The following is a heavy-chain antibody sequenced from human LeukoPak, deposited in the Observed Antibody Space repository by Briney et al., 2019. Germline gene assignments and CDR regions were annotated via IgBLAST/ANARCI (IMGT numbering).Heavy chain of an antibody. CDR2: ISGSGTST. Sequence: GGSLRLSCAASGFTFNNYAMSWVRQAPGKGLEWVSVISGSGTSTDYADSVKGRFTISRDNSKNILYLEVISLTADDTAVYYCAKDDAWLRFGEWSQGTLVTVSS. D-gene: IGHD3-10*01. CDR1: GFTFNNYA. CDR3: AKDDAWLRFGE. V-gene: IGHV3-23*01. J-gene: IGHJ4*02.